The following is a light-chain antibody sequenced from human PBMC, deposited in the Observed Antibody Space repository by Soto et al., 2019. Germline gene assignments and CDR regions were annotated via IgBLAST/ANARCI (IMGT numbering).Light chain of an antibody. J-gene: IGKJ2*01. CDR2: GAS. CDR1: QSVSSN. CDR3: QDYNNWPYT. Sequence: EIVMTQSPATLSVSPGERATFSCRASQSVSSNLAWYQQKPGQAPRLLIYGASTRATGVPDRFSGSGSGTAFTLTISSLLSEDFAVYSCQDYNNWPYTFGQGTKLEIK. V-gene: IGKV3-15*01.